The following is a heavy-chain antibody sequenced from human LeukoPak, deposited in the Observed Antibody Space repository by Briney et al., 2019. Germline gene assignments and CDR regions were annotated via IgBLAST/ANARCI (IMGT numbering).Heavy chain of an antibody. V-gene: IGHV3-23*01. CDR3: ARGATSEDTAIVTGY. CDR1: GFTFSSYW. D-gene: IGHD5-18*01. J-gene: IGHJ4*02. CDR2: ITGSGATT. Sequence: GSLRLSCAASGFTFSSYWMHWVRQAPGRGLEWVSSITGSGATTYYADSVKGRFTVSRDNSKNTLYLQMNSLRAEDTAVYHCARGATSEDTAIVTGYWGQGTLVTVSS.